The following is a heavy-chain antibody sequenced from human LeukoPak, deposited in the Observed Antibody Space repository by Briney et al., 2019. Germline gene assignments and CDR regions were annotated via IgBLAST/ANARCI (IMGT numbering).Heavy chain of an antibody. D-gene: IGHD6-19*01. Sequence: PGGSLSLSCAASGFTFSNHSMNWVRQAPGEGLEWVSSITSPVGRIYYADSQKGRITISRDNARSTLYLQMNSLRAEDTAVYYCATDGRSSGWYGFDYWGQGILVTVSS. V-gene: IGHV3-21*01. CDR3: ATDGRSSGWYGFDY. CDR2: ITSPVGRI. J-gene: IGHJ4*02. CDR1: GFTFSNHS.